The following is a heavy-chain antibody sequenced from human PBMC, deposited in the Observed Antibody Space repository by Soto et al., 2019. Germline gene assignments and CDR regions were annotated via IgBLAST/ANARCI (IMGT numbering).Heavy chain of an antibody. CDR3: ARGSTTEKVDS. Sequence: SETLSLTCTVSGGAIRGYYWTWIRQSPGKGLEWIGIIYYSGSTNYNPSLKSRVTISVDKSKNQFSLKLSSVTAADTAVYYCARGSTTEKVDSWGQGILVTV. CDR1: GGAIRGYY. V-gene: IGHV4-59*12. J-gene: IGHJ4*02. CDR2: IYYSGST.